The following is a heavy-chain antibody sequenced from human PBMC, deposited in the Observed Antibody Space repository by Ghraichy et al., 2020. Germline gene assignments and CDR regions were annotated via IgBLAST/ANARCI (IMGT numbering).Heavy chain of an antibody. J-gene: IGHJ4*02. CDR3: ARDKSTVRAFDY. Sequence: LSLTCAVYGGSFSGYYWSWIRQPPGKGLEWIGEINHSGSTNYNPSLKSRVTISVDTSKNQFSLKLSSVTAADTAVYYCARDKSTVRAFDYWGQGTLVTVSS. CDR2: INHSGST. V-gene: IGHV4-34*01. D-gene: IGHD4-17*01. CDR1: GGSFSGYY.